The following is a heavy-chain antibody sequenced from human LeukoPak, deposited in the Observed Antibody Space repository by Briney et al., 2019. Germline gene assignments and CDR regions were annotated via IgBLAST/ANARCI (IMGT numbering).Heavy chain of an antibody. Sequence: ASVKVSCKASGYTFTSYGISWVRQAPGQGLEWMGWINPNSGGTNYAQKFQGRVTMTRDTSISTAYMELRSLRSDDTAVYYCARDWIRGYSYGYPDYWGQGTLVTVSS. J-gene: IGHJ4*02. CDR2: INPNSGGT. CDR3: ARDWIRGYSYGYPDY. D-gene: IGHD5-18*01. CDR1: GYTFTSYG. V-gene: IGHV1-2*02.